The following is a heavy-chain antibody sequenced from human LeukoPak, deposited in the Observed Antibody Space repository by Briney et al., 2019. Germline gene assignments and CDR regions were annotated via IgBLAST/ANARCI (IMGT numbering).Heavy chain of an antibody. J-gene: IGHJ4*02. D-gene: IGHD3-22*01. Sequence: GGSLRLSCAASGFTFSSYAMSWVRQAPGKGLEWASAISGSGGSTYYADSVKGRFTISRDNSKNTLYLQMNSLRTEDTAVYYCARGLDSGGYYRIYYFDYWGQGTLVTVSS. CDR1: GFTFSSYA. V-gene: IGHV3-23*01. CDR3: ARGLDSGGYYRIYYFDY. CDR2: ISGSGGST.